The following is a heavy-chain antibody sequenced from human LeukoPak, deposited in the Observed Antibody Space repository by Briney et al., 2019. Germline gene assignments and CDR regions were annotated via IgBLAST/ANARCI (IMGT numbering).Heavy chain of an antibody. J-gene: IGHJ4*02. V-gene: IGHV3-7*01. CDR1: GFTFSSYW. CDR3: ARDSSGSYSQGFDY. D-gene: IGHD3-10*01. Sequence: GGSLRLSCAASGFTFSSYWMSWVRQAPGKGLEWVANIKQDGSEKYYVDSVKGRFTISRGNAKNSLYLQMNSLRAEDTAVYYCARDSSGSYSQGFDYWGQGTLVTVSS. CDR2: IKQDGSEK.